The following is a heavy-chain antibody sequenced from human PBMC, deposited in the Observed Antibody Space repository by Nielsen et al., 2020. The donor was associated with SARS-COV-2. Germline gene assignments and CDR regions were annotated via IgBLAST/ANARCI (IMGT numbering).Heavy chain of an antibody. V-gene: IGHV4-30-4*01. Sequence: WIRQPPGKGLEWIGYIYYSGSTYYNPSLKSRVTISVGTSKNQFSLKLSSVTAADTAVYYCARDRRITMVRGVPKSYGMDVWGQGTTVTVSS. CDR3: ARDRRITMVRGVPKSYGMDV. D-gene: IGHD3-10*01. J-gene: IGHJ6*02. CDR2: IYYSGST.